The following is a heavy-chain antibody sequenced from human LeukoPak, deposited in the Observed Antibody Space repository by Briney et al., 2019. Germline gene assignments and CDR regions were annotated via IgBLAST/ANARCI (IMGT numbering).Heavy chain of an antibody. CDR2: ISNDGTNK. D-gene: IGHD7-27*01. J-gene: IGHJ4*02. Sequence: GGSLRLSCAASGFIFRNYGIHWVRQAPGKGLEWVAVISNDGTNKKYVDSVKGRFTVSRDNSKNTLYLQMNSLRVEDTAVYYCAKEQGPWAHFDYWGQGSLVTVSS. V-gene: IGHV3-30*18. CDR3: AKEQGPWAHFDY. CDR1: GFIFRNYG.